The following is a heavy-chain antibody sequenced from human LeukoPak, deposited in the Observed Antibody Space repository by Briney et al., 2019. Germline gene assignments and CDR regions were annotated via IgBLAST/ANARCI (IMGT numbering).Heavy chain of an antibody. V-gene: IGHV3-30*02. D-gene: IGHD6-13*01. CDR2: TRDDGRDE. Sequence: GGSLRLSCTASGFTFNSYGMHWVRQAPGKGLEWVAFTRDDGRDEYCADSVKGRFTISRDNSKNMLYLQMNSLRVDDTAMYYCAKDLAASGTRWFDPWGQGTLVTVSS. CDR1: GFTFNSYG. J-gene: IGHJ5*02. CDR3: AKDLAASGTRWFDP.